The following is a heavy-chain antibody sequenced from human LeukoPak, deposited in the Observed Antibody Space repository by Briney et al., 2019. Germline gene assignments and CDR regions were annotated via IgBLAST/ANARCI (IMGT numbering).Heavy chain of an antibody. Sequence: PGGSLRLSCAASGFTFSSYAMLWVRQAPGKGLEYVSAISSYGGSTYYANSVKGRFTISRDNSKNTLYLQMGSLRAEDMAVYYYARGAVADAHYYYYYYMDVWGKGTTVTIPS. CDR3: ARGAVADAHYYYYYYMDV. D-gene: IGHD6-19*01. J-gene: IGHJ6*03. CDR2: ISSYGGST. CDR1: GFTFSSYA. V-gene: IGHV3-64*01.